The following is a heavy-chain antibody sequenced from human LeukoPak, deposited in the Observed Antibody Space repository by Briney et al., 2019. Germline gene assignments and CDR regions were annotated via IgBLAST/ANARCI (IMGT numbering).Heavy chain of an antibody. V-gene: IGHV3-7*01. Sequence: GGSLRLSCAASGFTFSSYWMTWVRQAPGKGLEWVANIKQDGGEKYYLDSVKGRFTISRDNAKDSLYLQMNSLRAEDTAVYYCARVSAEWLLFYWGQGTLVTVSS. J-gene: IGHJ4*02. CDR1: GFTFSSYW. CDR2: IKQDGGEK. D-gene: IGHD3-3*01. CDR3: ARVSAEWLLFY.